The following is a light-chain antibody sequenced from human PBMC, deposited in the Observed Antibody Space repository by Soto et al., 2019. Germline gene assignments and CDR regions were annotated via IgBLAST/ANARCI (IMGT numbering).Light chain of an antibody. CDR3: QQYGSSPPYT. V-gene: IGKV3-20*01. CDR1: QSVSSSY. Sequence: EIVLTQSPGTLSLSPGERATLSCRASQSVSSSYLASYQQKPGQAPRLLIYGASSRATGIPDRFRGSGSGTDFTLTISRLEPEDFAVYYCQQYGSSPPYTFGQGTKLEIK. J-gene: IGKJ2*01. CDR2: GAS.